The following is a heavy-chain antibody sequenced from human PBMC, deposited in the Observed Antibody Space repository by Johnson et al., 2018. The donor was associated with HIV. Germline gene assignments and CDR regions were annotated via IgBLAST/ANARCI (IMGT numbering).Heavy chain of an antibody. D-gene: IGHD2-15*01. CDR1: GFTVSSNY. CDR2: IYSGGST. Sequence: VQLVESGGGLVQPGGSLRLSCAASGFTVSSNYMSWVRQAPGKGLEWVSVIYSGGSTYYADSVKGRFTISRDNSKNTLYLQMNSLRAEDTAVYYCARDMCSGGSCYAFDIWGQGPMVTVSS. V-gene: IGHV3-53*01. J-gene: IGHJ3*02. CDR3: ARDMCSGGSCYAFDI.